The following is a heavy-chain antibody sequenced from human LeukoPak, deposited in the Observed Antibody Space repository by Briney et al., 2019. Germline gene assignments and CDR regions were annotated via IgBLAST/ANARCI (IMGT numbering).Heavy chain of an antibody. CDR2: IKQDGSEK. CDR3: ARTGSNDFWSGGDAFDI. CDR1: GFTFSSYW. J-gene: IGHJ3*02. D-gene: IGHD3-3*01. Sequence: PGGSLRLSCAASGFTFSSYWMSWVRQAPGKGLEWVANIKQDGSEKYYVDSVKGRFTISRDNAKNSLYLQMNSLRAEDTALYYCARTGSNDFWSGGDAFDIWGQGTMVIVSS. V-gene: IGHV3-7*01.